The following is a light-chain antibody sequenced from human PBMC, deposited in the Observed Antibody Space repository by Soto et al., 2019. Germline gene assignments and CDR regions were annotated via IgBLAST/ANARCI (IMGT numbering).Light chain of an antibody. CDR1: SSNIEAGYD. CDR2: GNS. Sequence: QSVLTQPPSVSGAPGQRVTISCTGSSSNIEAGYDVHWYQQLPGTAPKLLIYGNSNRPSGVSDRFSGSKSGNTASLTISGLQAEDEADYYCSSFTNRFTFVFGTGTKVTVL. V-gene: IGLV1-40*01. J-gene: IGLJ1*01. CDR3: SSFTNRFTFV.